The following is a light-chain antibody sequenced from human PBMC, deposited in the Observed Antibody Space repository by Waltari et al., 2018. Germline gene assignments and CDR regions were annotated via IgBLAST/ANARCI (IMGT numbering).Light chain of an antibody. J-gene: IGKJ2*01. CDR2: WAS. Sequence: DIVMTQSPDSLAVSLGKRATINCKSSQSILYSSNNKNYLVWYQQKPGQPPKLLIYWASTRESGVPDRFSGSGSGTDFTLTISSLQAEDVAVYYCQQYYSTPHTFGQGTKLEIK. V-gene: IGKV4-1*01. CDR1: QSILYSSNNKNY. CDR3: QQYYSTPHT.